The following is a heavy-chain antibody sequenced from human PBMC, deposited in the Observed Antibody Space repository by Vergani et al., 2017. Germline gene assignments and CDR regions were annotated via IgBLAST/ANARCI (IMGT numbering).Heavy chain of an antibody. CDR2: INPSGGST. V-gene: IGHV1-46*03. CDR1: GYTLTNYY. CDR3: AKPHEDILPPDPRRLDY. Sequence: QVLLVQSGAEVKKPGASVRVSCKTSGYTLTNYYIHWVRQAPGQGLEWMGIINPSGGSTTYAQQFQGRLTMTRDTSTSTVYMDLSNLRSEDTAVYYCAKPHEDILPPDPRRLDYWGQGTLVTVSS. J-gene: IGHJ4*02.